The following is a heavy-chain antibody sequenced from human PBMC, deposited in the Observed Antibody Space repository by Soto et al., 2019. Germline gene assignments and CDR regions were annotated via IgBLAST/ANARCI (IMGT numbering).Heavy chain of an antibody. CDR3: ARDSSSWRDAFDI. V-gene: IGHV4-31*03. J-gene: IGHJ3*02. CDR1: VGSISSGGYY. CDR2: IYYSGST. D-gene: IGHD6-13*01. Sequence: PSETLSLTCTVSVGSISSGGYYWSWIRQHPGKGLEWIGYIYYSGSTYYNPSLKSRVTISVDTSKNQFSLELSSVTAADTAVYYCARDSSSWRDAFDIWGQGTMVTVSS.